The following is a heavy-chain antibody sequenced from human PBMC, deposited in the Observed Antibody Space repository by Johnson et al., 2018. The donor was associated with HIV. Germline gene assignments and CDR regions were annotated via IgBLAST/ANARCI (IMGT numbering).Heavy chain of an antibody. Sequence: MHLVESGGGLVQPGGSLRLSCAASGFTFSSYDMHWVRQATGKGLEWVSAIGTAGDTYYPGSVKGRFTISRDNAKNSLYLQMNSLRAEDTAMYYCARGRYSSSWYVGGLDAFDIWGQGTMVTVSS. D-gene: IGHD6-13*01. CDR1: GFTFSSYD. CDR2: IGTAGDT. J-gene: IGHJ3*02. CDR3: ARGRYSSSWYVGGLDAFDI. V-gene: IGHV3-13*01.